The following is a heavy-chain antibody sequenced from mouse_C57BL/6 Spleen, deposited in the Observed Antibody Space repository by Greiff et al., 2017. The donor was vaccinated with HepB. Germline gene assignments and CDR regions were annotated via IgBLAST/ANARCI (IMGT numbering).Heavy chain of an antibody. CDR1: GYTFTSYW. Sequence: QVQLQQPGAELVMPGASVKLSCKASGYTFTSYWMHWVKQRPGQGLEWIGEIDPSDSYNNYNQKFKGKSTLTVDKSSSTAYMQLSSLTSEDSAVSYCASGYYGSSYKYFGVWGTGTTVTDSS. V-gene: IGHV1-69*01. D-gene: IGHD1-1*01. CDR3: ASGYYGSSYKYFGV. J-gene: IGHJ1*03. CDR2: IDPSDSYN.